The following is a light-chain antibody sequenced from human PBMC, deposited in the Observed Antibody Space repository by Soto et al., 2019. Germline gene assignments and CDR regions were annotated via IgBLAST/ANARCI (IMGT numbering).Light chain of an antibody. CDR2: EVN. J-gene: IGLJ1*01. CDR1: SSDVGGYNY. V-gene: IGLV2-8*01. Sequence: ALTQPPSASGSPGRSVAISCTGTSSDVGGYNYVSWYQQHPGKAPKLMIYEVNKRPSGVPDRFSGSKSGNTASLTVSGLQAEDEADYYCSSYAGSSNVFGTGTKVTVL. CDR3: SSYAGSSNV.